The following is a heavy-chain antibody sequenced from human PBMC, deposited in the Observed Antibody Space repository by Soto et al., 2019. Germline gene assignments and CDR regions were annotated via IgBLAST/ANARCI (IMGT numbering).Heavy chain of an antibody. D-gene: IGHD1-26*01. CDR3: AREDGVVGSSSGFDH. J-gene: IGHJ4*02. CDR2: INGRSNYV. V-gene: IGHV3-21*01. Sequence: GGSLSLSCVFSGFTFSTYTMNWVRQAPGKGLEWVSSINGRSNYVYYADSVKGRFTISRDNAKNSLYLQMNRLRAEDSAIYYCAREDGVVGSSSGFDHWGLGTLVTVSS. CDR1: GFTFSTYT.